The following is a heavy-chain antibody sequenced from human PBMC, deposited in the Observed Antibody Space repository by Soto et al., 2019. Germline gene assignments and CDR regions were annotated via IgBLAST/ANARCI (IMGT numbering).Heavy chain of an antibody. Sequence: SETLSLTCTVSGGSVSSGSYYWSWIRQPPGKGLEWIGYIYYSGSTNYNPSLKSRVTISVYTSKNQFSLKLSSVTAADTAVYYCARERLLWFGELSSSYYYYYGMDVWGQGTPVAVSS. CDR3: ARERLLWFGELSSSYYYYYGMDV. CDR2: IYYSGST. V-gene: IGHV4-61*01. D-gene: IGHD3-10*01. CDR1: GGSVSSGSYY. J-gene: IGHJ6*02.